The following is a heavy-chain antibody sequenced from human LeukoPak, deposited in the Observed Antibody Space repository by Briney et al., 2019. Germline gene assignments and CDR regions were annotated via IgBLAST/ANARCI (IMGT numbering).Heavy chain of an antibody. CDR2: IRSKANNYAT. CDR1: GFTFSGSA. D-gene: IGHD3-22*01. CDR3: ARSGTYYDSSAYPVWNL. Sequence: GGSLRLSCAASGFTFSGSAMHWVRQASGKGLEWVARIRSKANNYATSYGASVKGRFTISRDDSKNTAYLQMNSLKTEDTAVYYCARSGTYYDSSAYPVWNLWGQGTLVTVSS. V-gene: IGHV3-73*01. J-gene: IGHJ5*02.